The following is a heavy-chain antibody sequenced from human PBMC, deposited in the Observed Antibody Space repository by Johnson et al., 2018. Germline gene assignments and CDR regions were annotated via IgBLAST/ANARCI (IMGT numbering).Heavy chain of an antibody. Sequence: VQLGESGGGVVEPGRSLRLSCTASGFTFSTYAIHWVRQAPGKGLEGVAVISYDGSHKNYADSVKGRFTISRDNSKNTLYLQMNSLRAEDTAVYYCARALEGFHYGGQGTLVTVSS. J-gene: IGHJ4*02. V-gene: IGHV3-30*03. CDR3: ARALEGFHY. CDR2: ISYDGSHK. CDR1: GFTFSTYA.